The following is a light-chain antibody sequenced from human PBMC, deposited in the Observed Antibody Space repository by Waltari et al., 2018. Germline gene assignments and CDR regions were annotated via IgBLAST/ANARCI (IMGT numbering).Light chain of an antibody. CDR2: EAS. J-gene: IGKJ1*01. Sequence: AIQLTQSPSSLSASVVDTITITCRASQGVSTCLAWLQQKPVRAPKVLVFEASTLQSAVPSRFSGRGSGTDFTLTISCLQPEDFATYYCQQFHDYPWTFGQGTKVELK. CDR1: QGVSTC. V-gene: IGKV1D-13*01. CDR3: QQFHDYPWT.